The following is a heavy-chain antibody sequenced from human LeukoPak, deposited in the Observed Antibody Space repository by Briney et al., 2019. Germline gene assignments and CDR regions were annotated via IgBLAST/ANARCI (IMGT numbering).Heavy chain of an antibody. V-gene: IGHV1-18*04. D-gene: IGHD6-19*01. J-gene: IGHJ2*01. CDR1: GYTFTSYG. Sequence: ASVKVSCKASGYTFTSYGISWVRQAPGQGLEWMGWISAYNGNTNYAQKFQGRVTMTTDTSTGTAYMELRSLRSGDTAVYYCARDLTAVAGDWYFDLWGRGTLVTVSS. CDR3: ARDLTAVAGDWYFDL. CDR2: ISAYNGNT.